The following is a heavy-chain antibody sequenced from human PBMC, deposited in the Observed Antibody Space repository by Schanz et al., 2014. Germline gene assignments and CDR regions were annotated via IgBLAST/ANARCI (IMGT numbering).Heavy chain of an antibody. J-gene: IGHJ4*02. CDR2: IIPILGIA. Sequence: QVQLVQSGAEVKKPGSPVKVSCKSSGGTFSSYAISWVRQAPGQGLEWMGRIIPILGIATYAQKFQGRLTITADKSTSTAYMELSSLRSEDTAMYYCARDYYDSSGYYYCDYWRQGTLVTVSS. CDR1: GGTFSSYA. CDR3: ARDYYDSSGYYYCDY. D-gene: IGHD3-22*01. V-gene: IGHV1-69*04.